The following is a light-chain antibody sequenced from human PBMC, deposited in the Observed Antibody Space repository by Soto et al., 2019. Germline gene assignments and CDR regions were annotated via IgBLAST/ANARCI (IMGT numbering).Light chain of an antibody. V-gene: IGKV3-11*02. Sequence: EILLAHSPATLSLSPGERATLSCKASQDVSIFLAWYQQKPGQAPRLLIHDASNRATGVPARFSGSGSGRDFTLTITSLEPEDFAVYYCQQRSTWLYTFGQGTKLEV. CDR3: QQRSTWLYT. CDR2: DAS. J-gene: IGKJ2*01. CDR1: QDVSIF.